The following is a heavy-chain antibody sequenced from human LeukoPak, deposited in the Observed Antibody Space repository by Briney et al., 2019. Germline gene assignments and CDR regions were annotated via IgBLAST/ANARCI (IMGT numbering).Heavy chain of an antibody. V-gene: IGHV1-18*01. CDR3: ARVEVPHSGSFVGFDY. CDR1: GYSFTDYG. Sequence: ASVKVSCKTFGYSFTDYGISWVRQVPGQGLEWLGWISSYNGNTNYAQKLQGRVTMTTDTSTSTAYMELRSLRSDDTAVYYCARVEVPHSGSFVGFDYWGQGTLVTVSS. D-gene: IGHD1-26*01. CDR2: ISSYNGNT. J-gene: IGHJ4*02.